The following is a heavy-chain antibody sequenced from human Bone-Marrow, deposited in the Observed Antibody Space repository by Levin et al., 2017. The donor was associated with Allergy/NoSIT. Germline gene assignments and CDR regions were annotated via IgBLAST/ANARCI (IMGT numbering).Heavy chain of an antibody. V-gene: IGHV3-21*03. J-gene: IGHJ3*01. Sequence: GGSLRLSCAASGFSFSSYSMNWVRQAPGKGLEWVSSISSMSSVIFYADSLEGRFTISRDNAKNSLYLQMNSLRAEDTAVYYCARGGTAGTATDTFDVWGQGTMVTVSS. CDR3: ARGGTAGTATDTFDV. CDR1: GFSFSSYS. D-gene: IGHD6-13*01. CDR2: ISSMSSVI.